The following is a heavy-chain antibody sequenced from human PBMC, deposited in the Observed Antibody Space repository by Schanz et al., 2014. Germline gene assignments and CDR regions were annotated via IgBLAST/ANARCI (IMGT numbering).Heavy chain of an antibody. CDR1: GFTFSVYW. D-gene: IGHD3-16*01. CDR2: ISGDGTTT. J-gene: IGHJ5*02. V-gene: IGHV3-74*01. CDR3: ASARCFTCPDYWFAP. Sequence: EVQLVESGGGLVQPGGSLRLSCAASGFTFSVYWMHWVRQPPGEGLVSVSRISGDGTTTSYADSVKGRFTISRDNSKNTLYLQMNSLRDEDTAVYYCASARCFTCPDYWFAPWGQGTLVTVSS.